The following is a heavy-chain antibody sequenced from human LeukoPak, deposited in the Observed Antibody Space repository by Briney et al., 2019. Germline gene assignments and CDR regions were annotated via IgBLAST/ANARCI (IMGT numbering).Heavy chain of an antibody. Sequence: SETLSLTCAVSSYSISCGYYWGWIRQPPGKGLEWIGSFYHSGSTYYNPSLKSRVTISVDTSKNQFSLELSSVTAADTAVYYCARREAVAGIGAFDIWGQGTMVTVSS. J-gene: IGHJ3*02. D-gene: IGHD6-19*01. V-gene: IGHV4-38-2*01. CDR3: ARREAVAGIGAFDI. CDR1: SYSISCGYY. CDR2: FYHSGST.